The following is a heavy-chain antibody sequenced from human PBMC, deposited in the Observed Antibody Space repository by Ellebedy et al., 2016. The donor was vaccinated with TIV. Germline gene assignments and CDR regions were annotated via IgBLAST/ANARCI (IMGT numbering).Heavy chain of an antibody. Sequence: PGGSLRLSCTGSGFIFYTYGMHWVRQAPGKGLEWVAVISADGATNYHADSVEGRFTISRDNSQNTLYLQMNSLRPEDTAVYFCAKIVYTNRPGSYYYYGMDAWGQGTTVTVSS. V-gene: IGHV3-30*18. CDR2: ISADGATN. J-gene: IGHJ6*02. D-gene: IGHD3-10*01. CDR3: AKIVYTNRPGSYYYYGMDA. CDR1: GFIFYTYG.